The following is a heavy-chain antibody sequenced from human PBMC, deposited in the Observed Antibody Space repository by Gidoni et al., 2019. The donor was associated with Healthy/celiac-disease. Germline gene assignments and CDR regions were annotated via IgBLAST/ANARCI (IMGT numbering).Heavy chain of an antibody. J-gene: IGHJ4*02. V-gene: IGHV3-23*01. D-gene: IGHD3-9*01. CDR2: ISVSGGST. CDR1: GFTFSSYA. Sequence: EVQLLESGGGLVQPGGSLRLSCAASGFTFSSYAMSWVRQAPGKGLEWVSAISVSGGSTYYADSVKGRFTISRDNSKNTLYLQMNSLRAEDTAVYYCAKDSHDGPETRLRYFDWLSAYYFDYWGQGTLVTVSS. CDR3: AKDSHDGPETRLRYFDWLSAYYFDY.